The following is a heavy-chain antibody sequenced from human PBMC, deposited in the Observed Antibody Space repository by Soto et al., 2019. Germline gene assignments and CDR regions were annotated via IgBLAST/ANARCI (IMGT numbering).Heavy chain of an antibody. D-gene: IGHD2-2*01. J-gene: IGHJ5*02. CDR2: IYYTGKT. CDR3: GRDLTSNANCIDP. Sequence: SETLSLTCSVSGDYIHVGGXYWTWIRQRPGKGLEWMGYIYYTGKTYYDPSLESRLTMSVDRSKNQFSLRLTSVTAADTAVYFCGRDLTSNANCIDPWGQGTLVTVSS. CDR1: GDYIHVGGXY. V-gene: IGHV4-30-4*01.